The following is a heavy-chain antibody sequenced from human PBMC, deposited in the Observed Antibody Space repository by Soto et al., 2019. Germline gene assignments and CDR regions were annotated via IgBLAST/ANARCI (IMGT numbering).Heavy chain of an antibody. Sequence: HVQLVQSGAEVKKPGASVKVSCKASGYTFTRYDINWVRQATGQGLEWMGWMNPNSGNTGYAQKFQGRVTMTRNTSISTAYMELRILRSEDTAVYYCARAAAAHLPARFDPWGQRTLVTVSS. J-gene: IGHJ5*02. V-gene: IGHV1-8*01. CDR1: GYTFTRYD. CDR3: ARAAAAHLPARFDP. CDR2: MNPNSGNT. D-gene: IGHD6-13*01.